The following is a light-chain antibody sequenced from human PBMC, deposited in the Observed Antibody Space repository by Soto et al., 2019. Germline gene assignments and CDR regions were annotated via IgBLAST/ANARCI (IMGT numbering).Light chain of an antibody. V-gene: IGKV3-11*01. J-gene: IGKJ5*01. CDR3: QQRDSWPIT. CDR2: GAS. Sequence: EIVLTQSPGTLSXXXXXXXXXXXRASQSVGSSLSWYQQKPGQAPRLLFYGASNRATAIPDRFSGSGFGTDFTLTITRLEPDDFAVYYCQQRDSWPITFGQGTRLEIK. CDR1: QSVGSS.